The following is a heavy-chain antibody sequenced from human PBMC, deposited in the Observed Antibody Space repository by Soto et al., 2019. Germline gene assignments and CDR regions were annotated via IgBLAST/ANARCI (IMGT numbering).Heavy chain of an antibody. Sequence: QVQLVESGGGVVQPGRSLRLSCAASGFTFSSYGMHWVRQAPGKGLEWVAVIWYDGSNKYYADSVKGRFTISRDNSKNTLYLKMNSLRAEDTAVYYCARVARDIVSWGQGTLVTVSS. J-gene: IGHJ5*02. CDR3: ARVARDIVS. V-gene: IGHV3-33*01. D-gene: IGHD5-12*01. CDR1: GFTFSSYG. CDR2: IWYDGSNK.